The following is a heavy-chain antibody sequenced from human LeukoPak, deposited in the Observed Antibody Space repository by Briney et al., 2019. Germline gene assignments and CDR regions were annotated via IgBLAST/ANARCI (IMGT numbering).Heavy chain of an antibody. J-gene: IGHJ4*02. Sequence: KASETLSLTCAVYGGSFSGYYWSWIRQPPGKGLEWIGEINHSGSTNYNPSLKSRVTISVDTSKSQFSLKLSSVTAADTAVYYCARGFAYYYGSGSNKFDYWGQGTLVTVSS. CDR3: ARGFAYYYGSGSNKFDY. CDR1: GGSFSGYY. D-gene: IGHD3-10*01. V-gene: IGHV4-34*01. CDR2: INHSGST.